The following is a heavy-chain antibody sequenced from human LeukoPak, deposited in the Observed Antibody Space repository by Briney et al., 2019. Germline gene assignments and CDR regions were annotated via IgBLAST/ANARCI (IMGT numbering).Heavy chain of an antibody. Sequence: GGSLRLSCAASGFTFSSYSMNWVRQAPGKGLEWVSSISSSSSYIYYADSVKGRFTISRDNAKNSPYLQMNSLRAEDTAVYYCARRCSGGSCYVGEKEDAFDIWGQGTMVTVSS. CDR1: GFTFSSYS. D-gene: IGHD2-15*01. V-gene: IGHV3-21*01. CDR3: ARRCSGGSCYVGEKEDAFDI. J-gene: IGHJ3*02. CDR2: ISSSSSYI.